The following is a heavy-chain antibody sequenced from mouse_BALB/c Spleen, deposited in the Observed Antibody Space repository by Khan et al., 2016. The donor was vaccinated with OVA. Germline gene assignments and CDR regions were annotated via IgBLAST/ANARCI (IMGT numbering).Heavy chain of an antibody. D-gene: IGHD4-1*01. CDR3: ASHLTGSFAY. Sequence: EVELVESGGDLVKPGGSLRLSCAASGFTFSTYGMSWVRQFPDKRLEWVATINSDGYYTYYTDTVKGRFTISRNNAENTLYLQMSSLKSEDTAIYYCASHLTGSFAYWGQGTLVTVS. CDR1: GFTFSTYG. CDR2: INSDGYYT. J-gene: IGHJ3*01. V-gene: IGHV5-6*01.